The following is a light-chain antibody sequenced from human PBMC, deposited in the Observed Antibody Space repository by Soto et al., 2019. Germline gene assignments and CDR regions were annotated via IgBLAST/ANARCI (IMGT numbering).Light chain of an antibody. CDR3: QRYNAWPRT. V-gene: IGKV3-15*01. CDR1: LSVSRI. Sequence: EIVMTQSHATLSVSPGERATPSCRASLSVSRILAWYQQKPGQAPRLLFFDSCSRATGISARCSGSWAGTEFTPTITSLQADDFAVYCCQRYNAWPRTFGQGTKVDI. CDR2: DSC. J-gene: IGKJ1*01.